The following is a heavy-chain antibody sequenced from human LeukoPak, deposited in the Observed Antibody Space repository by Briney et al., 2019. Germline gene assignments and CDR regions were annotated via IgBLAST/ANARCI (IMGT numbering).Heavy chain of an antibody. J-gene: IGHJ4*02. V-gene: IGHV3-30*03. CDR1: GFTFSSYG. CDR3: AGSGYSSGWRDY. CDR2: ISYDGSNK. D-gene: IGHD6-19*01. Sequence: GGSLRLSCAASGFTFSSYGMHWVRQAPGKGLDWVAVISYDGSNKYYADSVKGRFTISRDNSKNTLYLQMNSLRAEDTAVYYCAGSGYSSGWRDYWGQGTLVTVSS.